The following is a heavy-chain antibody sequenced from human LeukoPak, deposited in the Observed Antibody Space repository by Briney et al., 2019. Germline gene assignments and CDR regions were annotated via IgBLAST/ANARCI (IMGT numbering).Heavy chain of an antibody. CDR2: INWDGSST. CDR1: GFTFDDYT. Sequence: GGSLRLSCAPSGFTFDDYTIHWVRQAPGKGLEWVSLINWDGSSTYYADSVKGRFTISRDNSKNTLYLQMNSLRAEDTAVYYCAKNPYCSSTSCYKGGDYYYYYMDVWGKGTTVTVSS. CDR3: AKNPYCSSTSCYKGGDYYYYYMDV. J-gene: IGHJ6*03. D-gene: IGHD2-2*02. V-gene: IGHV3-43*01.